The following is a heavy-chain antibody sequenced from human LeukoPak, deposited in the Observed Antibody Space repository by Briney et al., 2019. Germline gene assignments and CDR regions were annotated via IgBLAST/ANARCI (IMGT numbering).Heavy chain of an antibody. J-gene: IGHJ4*02. CDR1: GFTFGDYP. CDR2: IRSKAYGGTT. CDR3: TTYGSGRKFDY. D-gene: IGHD3-10*01. Sequence: GGSLRLSCTASGFTFGDYPMSWFRQAPGKGLEWVGFIRSKAYGGTTEYAASVKGRFTISRDDSTNTLYLQMNSLKSEDTAVYYCTTYGSGRKFDYWGQGILVTVSS. V-gene: IGHV3-49*03.